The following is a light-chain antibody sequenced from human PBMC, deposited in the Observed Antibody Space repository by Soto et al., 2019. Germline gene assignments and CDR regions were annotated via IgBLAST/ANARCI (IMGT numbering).Light chain of an antibody. CDR3: QQYNSYSGT. J-gene: IGKJ1*01. Sequence: DIQMTQSPSTLSESVGDRVTIACLASQSISSWLAWYEQKPGKAPKLLIYDASSLESGVPSRFSGSGSGTEFTLTITSLQPDDFATYYCQQYNSYSGTFGQGTKVDI. V-gene: IGKV1-5*01. CDR1: QSISSW. CDR2: DAS.